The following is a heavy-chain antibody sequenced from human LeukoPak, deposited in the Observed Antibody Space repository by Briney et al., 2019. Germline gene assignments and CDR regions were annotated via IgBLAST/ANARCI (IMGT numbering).Heavy chain of an antibody. CDR3: ARDTNLRDSFDI. CDR2: TSYSGST. Sequence: SQTLSLTWTVAGASISIYYWGWIWQRPGKGLEWIRYTSYSGSTNYNPSPKSRVTISVDTSKNQFSLKLSSVTAADTAVYYCARDTNLRDSFDIWGQGTMVTVSS. J-gene: IGHJ3*02. CDR1: GASISIYY. V-gene: IGHV4-59*01. D-gene: IGHD2-8*01.